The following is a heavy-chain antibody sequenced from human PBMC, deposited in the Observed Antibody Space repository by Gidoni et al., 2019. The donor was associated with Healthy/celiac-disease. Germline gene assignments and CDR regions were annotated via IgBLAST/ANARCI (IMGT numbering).Heavy chain of an antibody. J-gene: IGHJ6*02. CDR2: EK. Sequence: EKYYVDSVKGRFTISRDNAKNSLYLQMNSLRAEDTAVYYCARDNQYHLKIYYYYYGMDVWGQGTTVTVSS. D-gene: IGHD2-2*01. CDR3: ARDNQYHLKIYYYYYGMDV. V-gene: IGHV3-7*03.